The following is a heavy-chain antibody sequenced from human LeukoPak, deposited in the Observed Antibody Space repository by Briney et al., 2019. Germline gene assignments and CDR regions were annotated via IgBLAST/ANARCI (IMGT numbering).Heavy chain of an antibody. J-gene: IGHJ3*02. Sequence: PSETLSLTCTVSGGSISSSSYYWGWIRQPPGKGLEWIVSIYYSGSTYYNPSPKSRVTISVDTSKNQFSLKLSSVTAADTAVYYCASYCSSTSCLRRAFDIWGQGTMVTVSS. CDR1: GGSISSSSYY. CDR3: ASYCSSTSCLRRAFDI. V-gene: IGHV4-39*01. CDR2: IYYSGST. D-gene: IGHD2-2*01.